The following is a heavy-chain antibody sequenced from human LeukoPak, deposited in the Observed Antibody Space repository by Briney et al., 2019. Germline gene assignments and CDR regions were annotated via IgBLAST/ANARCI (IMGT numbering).Heavy chain of an antibody. Sequence: SETLSLTCTVSGGYISSSSYYWGWIRQPPGKGLEWIGSIYYSGSTYYNPSLKSRVTISVDTSKNQFSLKLSSVTAADTAVYYCARGGAARPDFWGQGTLVTVSS. CDR2: IYYSGST. CDR1: GGYISSSSYY. D-gene: IGHD6-6*01. CDR3: ARGGAARPDF. J-gene: IGHJ4*02. V-gene: IGHV4-39*07.